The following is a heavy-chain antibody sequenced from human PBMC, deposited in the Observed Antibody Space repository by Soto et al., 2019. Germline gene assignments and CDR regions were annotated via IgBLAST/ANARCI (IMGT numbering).Heavy chain of an antibody. CDR1: GFTFSSYA. CDR3: AKADAYSSSWYPDAFDI. J-gene: IGHJ3*02. D-gene: IGHD6-13*01. V-gene: IGHV3-23*01. Sequence: GGSLRLSCAASGFTFSSYAMSWVRQAPGKGLEWVSAISGSGGSTYYADSVKGRFTISRDNSKNTLYLQMNSLRAEDTAVYYCAKADAYSSSWYPDAFDIWGQGTMVTVS. CDR2: ISGSGGST.